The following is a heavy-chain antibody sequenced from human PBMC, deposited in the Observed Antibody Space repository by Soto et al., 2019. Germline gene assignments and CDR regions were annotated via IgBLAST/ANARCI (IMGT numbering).Heavy chain of an antibody. V-gene: IGHV3-74*01. CDR2: INSDESST. CDR1: GFIFSNYW. D-gene: IGHD2-15*01. Sequence: EVQLVESGGGLVQPGGSLRLSCAASGFIFSNYWMHWVRQAPGKGLVWVSGINSDESSTSYADSVKGRFTISRDNAKNTLYLQMNSLRAEDTAVYYCARDGGPRYCSGGSCYGNWGQGTLVTVSS. J-gene: IGHJ4*02. CDR3: ARDGGPRYCSGGSCYGN.